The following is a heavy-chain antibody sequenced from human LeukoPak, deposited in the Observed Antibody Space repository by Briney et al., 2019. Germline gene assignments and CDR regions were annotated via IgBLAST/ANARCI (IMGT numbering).Heavy chain of an antibody. V-gene: IGHV4-39*07. Sequence: SEPLSLTCTVSGGSISSSSYYWGWLRQPPGKGLEWVGRIYYSGSTYYNPSLNSRVTITVETSKNQFSLKLSPVAADDAAVYCRARAYPPYYYGSSGRLYWFDPWGQGTLVTVSS. J-gene: IGHJ5*02. D-gene: IGHD3-22*01. CDR3: ARAYPPYYYGSSGRLYWFDP. CDR2: IYYSGST. CDR1: GGSISSSSYY.